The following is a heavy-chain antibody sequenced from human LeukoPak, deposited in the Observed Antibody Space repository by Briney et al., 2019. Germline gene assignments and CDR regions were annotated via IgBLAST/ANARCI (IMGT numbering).Heavy chain of an antibody. CDR2: TNAGNGNT. CDR3: ARVARGYSYGYGY. D-gene: IGHD5-18*01. V-gene: IGHV1-3*01. J-gene: IGHJ4*02. CDR1: GYTFTSYA. Sequence: ASVKVSCKASGYTFTSYAMHWVRQAPGQRLEWMGWTNAGNGNTKYSQKFQGRVTITRDTSTSTAYMELSSLRSEDTAVYYCARVARGYSYGYGYWGQGTLVTVSS.